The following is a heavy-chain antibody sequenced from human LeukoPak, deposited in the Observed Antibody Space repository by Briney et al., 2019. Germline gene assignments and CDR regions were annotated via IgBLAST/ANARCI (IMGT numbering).Heavy chain of an antibody. J-gene: IGHJ3*02. Sequence: KPSETLSLTCTVSGGSISSYYWSWIRQPPGKGLEWIGYIYYSGGTNYNPSLKSRVTISVDTSKNQFSLKLSSVTAADTAVYYCARDLGDGYNSGDAFDIWGQGTMVTVSS. V-gene: IGHV4-59*01. CDR1: GGSISSYY. D-gene: IGHD5-24*01. CDR2: IYYSGGT. CDR3: ARDLGDGYNSGDAFDI.